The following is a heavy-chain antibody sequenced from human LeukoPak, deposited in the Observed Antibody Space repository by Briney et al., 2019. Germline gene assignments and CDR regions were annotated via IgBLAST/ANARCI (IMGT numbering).Heavy chain of an antibody. Sequence: SETLSFTCTVSGYSISSGYYWGWIRQPPGKGLEWIGSIYHSGSTYYNPSLKSRVTISVDTSRNQFSLKLSSVTAADTAVYYCARELAAAGTWWFDPWGQGTLVTVSS. CDR2: IYHSGST. J-gene: IGHJ5*02. V-gene: IGHV4-38-2*02. CDR3: ARELAAAGTWWFDP. CDR1: GYSISSGYY. D-gene: IGHD6-13*01.